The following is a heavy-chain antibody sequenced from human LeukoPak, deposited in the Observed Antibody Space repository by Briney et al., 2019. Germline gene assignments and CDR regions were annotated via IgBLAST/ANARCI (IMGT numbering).Heavy chain of an antibody. CDR3: ARDTRGDWYYFDY. J-gene: IGHJ4*02. V-gene: IGHV3-30*04. CDR1: GFTFSSYA. D-gene: IGHD2-21*02. CDR2: ISYDGSNK. Sequence: PGGSLRLSCAASGFTFSSYAMHWVRQAPGKGLEWVAVISYDGSNKYYADSVKGRLTISRNNSKNSLYLQMNSLRAEDTAVYYCARDTRGDWYYFDYWGQGTLVTVSS.